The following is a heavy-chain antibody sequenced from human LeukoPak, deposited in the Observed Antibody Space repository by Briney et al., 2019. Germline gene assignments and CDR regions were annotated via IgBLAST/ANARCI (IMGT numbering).Heavy chain of an antibody. CDR1: GGSISSSSYY. J-gene: IGHJ6*02. CDR3: ARLAYSSSSYYYYYGMDV. Sequence: SETLSPTCTVSGGSISSSSYYWGWIRQPPGKGLEWIGSIYYSGSTYYNPSLKSRVTISVDTSKNQFSLKLSSVTAADTAVYYCARLAYSSSSYYYYYGMDVWGQGTSVTVSS. CDR2: IYYSGST. V-gene: IGHV4-39*01. D-gene: IGHD6-6*01.